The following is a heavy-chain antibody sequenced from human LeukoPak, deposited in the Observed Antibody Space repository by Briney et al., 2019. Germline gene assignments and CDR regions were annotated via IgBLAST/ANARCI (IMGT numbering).Heavy chain of an antibody. J-gene: IGHJ6*03. CDR2: ISSSSSYI. V-gene: IGHV3-21*01. D-gene: IGHD2-2*02. Sequence: GGSLRLSCAASGFTFSSYSMSWVRQAPGKGLEWVSSISSSSSYIYYADSVKGRFTISRDNAKNSLYLQMNSLRAEDTAVYYCARRDIVVVPAAIVQDYYYYMDVWGKGTTVTVSS. CDR3: ARRDIVVVPAAIVQDYYYYMDV. CDR1: GFTFSSYS.